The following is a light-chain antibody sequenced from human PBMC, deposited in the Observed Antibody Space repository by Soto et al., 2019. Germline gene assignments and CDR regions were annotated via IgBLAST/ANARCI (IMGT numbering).Light chain of an antibody. CDR2: AAS. V-gene: IGKV1D-16*01. CDR1: QDINTW. CDR3: LQYNIYPLT. J-gene: IGKJ4*01. Sequence: DVQMTQSPSSLSASVGDRVTITCRASQDINTWLAWYQQKAEKAPKSLIYAASSLQTGVPSRFSGSQSGTDFTLTISSLQPEDSATYYCLQYNIYPLTFGGGTKVEIK.